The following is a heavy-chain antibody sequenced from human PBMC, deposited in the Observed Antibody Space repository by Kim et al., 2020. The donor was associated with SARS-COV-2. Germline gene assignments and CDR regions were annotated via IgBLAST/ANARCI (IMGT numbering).Heavy chain of an antibody. CDR3: ARENYDYYDSSGYYFVDY. J-gene: IGHJ4*02. CDR1: GYTFTSYA. Sequence: ASVKVSCKASGYTFTSYAMNWVRQAPGQGLEWMGWINTNTGNPTYAQGFTGRFVFSLDTSVSTAYLQISSLKAEDTAVYYCARENYDYYDSSGYYFVDYWGQGTLVTVSS. CDR2: INTNTGNP. D-gene: IGHD3-22*01. V-gene: IGHV7-4-1*02.